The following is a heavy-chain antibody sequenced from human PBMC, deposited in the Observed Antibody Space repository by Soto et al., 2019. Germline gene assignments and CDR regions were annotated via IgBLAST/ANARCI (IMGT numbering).Heavy chain of an antibody. CDR3: ARWPDGYYYYGMDV. CDR1: GYTFTSYD. J-gene: IGHJ6*02. V-gene: IGHV1-8*01. CDR2: MNPNSGNK. Sequence: QVQLVQSGAEVKKPGASVKVSCKASGYTFTSYDINWVRQATGQGLEWMGWMNPNSGNKGYAQKFQGSVTMTSNTSISTAYMELSSLRSEDTAVYYCARWPDGYYYYGMDVWGQGTTVTVSS.